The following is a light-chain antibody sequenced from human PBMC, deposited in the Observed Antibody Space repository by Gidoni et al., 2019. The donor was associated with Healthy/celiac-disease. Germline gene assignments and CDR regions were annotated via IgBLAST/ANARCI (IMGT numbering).Light chain of an antibody. V-gene: IGKV1-9*01. Sequence: DIQLTQSPSFLSASVGDRVTITCRASQGISSYLAWYHQKPGKAPKLLIYAASTLQSGVPSRFSGSGSGTEFTLTSSSLQPEDFATYYCQQLNSYPRTFGQGTKVEIK. J-gene: IGKJ1*01. CDR3: QQLNSYPRT. CDR2: AAS. CDR1: QGISSY.